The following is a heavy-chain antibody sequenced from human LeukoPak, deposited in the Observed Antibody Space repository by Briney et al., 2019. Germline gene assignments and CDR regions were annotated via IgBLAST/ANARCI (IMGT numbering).Heavy chain of an antibody. Sequence: SETLPLTCAVYGGSFSGYYWSWIRQPPGKGLEWIGEINHSGSTNYNPSLKSRVTISVDTSKNQFSLKLSSVTAADTAVYYCARRRVNCSSTSCPPGNWFDPWGQGTLVTVSS. D-gene: IGHD2-2*01. V-gene: IGHV4-34*01. CDR3: ARRRVNCSSTSCPPGNWFDP. CDR1: GGSFSGYY. J-gene: IGHJ5*02. CDR2: INHSGST.